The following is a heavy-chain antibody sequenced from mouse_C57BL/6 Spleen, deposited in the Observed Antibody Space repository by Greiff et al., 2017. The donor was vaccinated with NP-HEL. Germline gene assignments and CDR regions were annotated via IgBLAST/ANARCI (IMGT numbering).Heavy chain of an antibody. CDR1: GYTFTSYG. CDR3: ARSGGDGNGGCFDV. Sequence: QVQLKESGAELARPGASVKLSCKASGYTFTSYGISWVKQRTGQGLEWIGEIYPRSGNTYYNEKFKGKATLTADKSSSTAYMDLRSLTSEDSAVYFCARSGGDGNGGCFDVWGTGTTVTVSS. CDR2: IYPRSGNT. V-gene: IGHV1-81*01. D-gene: IGHD2-1*01. J-gene: IGHJ1*03.